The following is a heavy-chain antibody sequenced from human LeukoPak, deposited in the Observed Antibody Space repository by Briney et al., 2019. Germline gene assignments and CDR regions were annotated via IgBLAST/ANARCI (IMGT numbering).Heavy chain of an antibody. CDR3: VKSAGKDGYRDVFDI. CDR2: ITKSGDQT. CDR1: GFTFSGYA. D-gene: IGHD5-24*01. V-gene: IGHV3-23*01. Sequence: GGSLRLSCAASGFTFSGYAMSWVRQAPGKGLEWVSTITKSGDQTHYADSVRGLFTISRDIFKNTLYLQMNSLRAEDTAVYHCVKSAGKDGYRDVFDIWGQGTVVTVSS. J-gene: IGHJ3*02.